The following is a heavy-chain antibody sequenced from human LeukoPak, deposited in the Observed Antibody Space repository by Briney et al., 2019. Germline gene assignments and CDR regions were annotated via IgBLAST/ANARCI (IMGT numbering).Heavy chain of an antibody. V-gene: IGHV3-23*01. J-gene: IGHJ5*02. CDR3: AKDTTSGWPNWFDP. D-gene: IGHD6-19*01. Sequence: GSGGSTYYADSVKGRFTISRDNSKNTLYLQMNSLRAEDTAVYYCAKDTTSGWPNWFDPWGQGTLVTVSS. CDR2: GSGGST.